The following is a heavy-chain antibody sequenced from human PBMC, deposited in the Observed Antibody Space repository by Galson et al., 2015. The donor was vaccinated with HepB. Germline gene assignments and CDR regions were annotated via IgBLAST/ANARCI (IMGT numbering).Heavy chain of an antibody. CDR1: GFSLTTGGEG. J-gene: IGHJ4*02. V-gene: IGHV2-5*01. CDR2: VDWHDDK. D-gene: IGHD3-3*01. Sequence: PALVKPTQTLTLTCTFSGFSLTTGGEGVGWIRQPPGKALEWLALVDWHDDKQYNRFPQSRLTITKDASKNQVVLTMDNVDPVDTAIYYCVHSDFWSGYYYFDLWGQGTLVTVSS. CDR3: VHSDFWSGYYYFDL.